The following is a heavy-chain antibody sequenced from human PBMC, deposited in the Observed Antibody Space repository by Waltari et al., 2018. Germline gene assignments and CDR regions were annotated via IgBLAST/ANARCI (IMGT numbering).Heavy chain of an antibody. CDR3: ATLVGATMYYFDY. J-gene: IGHJ4*02. CDR1: GYTFTDYY. CDR2: VDPEDGET. Sequence: EVQLVQSGAEVKKPGVTVKISCKASGYTFTDYYMHWVQKAPGKGLEWMGRVDPEDGETRYAEKFQARVTITADTSTDTAYMELSSLRSEDTAVYYCATLVGATMYYFDYWGQGTLVTVSS. D-gene: IGHD1-26*01. V-gene: IGHV1-69-2*01.